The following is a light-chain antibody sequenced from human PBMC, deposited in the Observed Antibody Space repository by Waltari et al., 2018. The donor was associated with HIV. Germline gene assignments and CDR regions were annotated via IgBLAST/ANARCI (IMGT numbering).Light chain of an antibody. CDR1: RIGSRT. J-gene: IGLJ2*01. CDR2: YDS. CDR3: QVWDSGVVV. Sequence: SYVLTQPPSVSVAPGKTATITCGGNRIGSRTSSCYQQRPGQAPVLVMYYDSDRPSGIPERFSGSNSGNTATLGISRVEAGDEADYYCQVWDSGVVVFGGGTKLTVL. V-gene: IGLV3-21*04.